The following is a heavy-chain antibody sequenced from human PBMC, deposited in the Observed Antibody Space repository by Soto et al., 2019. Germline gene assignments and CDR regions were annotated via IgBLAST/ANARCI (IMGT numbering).Heavy chain of an antibody. V-gene: IGHV3-33*01. J-gene: IGHJ3*02. CDR2: IWYDGSNK. CDR1: GFTFSSYG. D-gene: IGHD3-16*01. CDR3: ARDGDGLAFDI. Sequence: QVQLVESGGGVVQPGRSLRLSCAASGFTFSSYGMHWVRQAPGKGLEWVAVIWYDGSNKYYADSVKGRFTISRDNSKNTLYLQMNSLRAEDTAVYYCARDGDGLAFDIWGQGTMVTVSS.